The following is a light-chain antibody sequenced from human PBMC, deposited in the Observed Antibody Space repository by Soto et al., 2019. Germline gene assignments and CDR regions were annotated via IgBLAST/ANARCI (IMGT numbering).Light chain of an antibody. Sequence: EIVLTQSPGTLSLSPGERATLSCRASQSVSSSYLAWYQQKHGQAPRLLIYGESSRATGIPDRFSGSGSGTNLRLSISRLEPEDLAVNYCQQYGSSAQYSFGQGTKLAIK. CDR1: QSVSSSY. CDR3: QQYGSSAQYS. J-gene: IGKJ2*01. V-gene: IGKV3-20*01. CDR2: GES.